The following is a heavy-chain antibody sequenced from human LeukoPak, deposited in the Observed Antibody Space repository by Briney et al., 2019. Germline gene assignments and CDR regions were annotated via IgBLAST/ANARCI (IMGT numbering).Heavy chain of an antibody. CDR1: GFTFSSYS. Sequence: GRSLRLSCAASGFTFSSYSMNWVRQAPGKGLEWVSSISSSSSYIYYADSVKGRFTISRDNAKNSLYLQMNSLRAEDTAVYYCARDHFGDGTFDYWGQGTLVTVSS. D-gene: IGHD3-10*01. CDR2: ISSSSSYI. J-gene: IGHJ4*02. V-gene: IGHV3-21*01. CDR3: ARDHFGDGTFDY.